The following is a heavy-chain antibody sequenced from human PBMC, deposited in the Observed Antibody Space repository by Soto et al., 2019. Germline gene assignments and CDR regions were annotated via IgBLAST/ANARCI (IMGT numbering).Heavy chain of an antibody. Sequence: PSETLSLTCTISGGSINGYYWSWIRQPPGKGLWWIGYVYYTGNTKYNPSLESRVTISADSSKNQFSLRVTSVTSADTAVYYCPQYRRTDADGYKLKFWGQGILVTVSS. J-gene: IGHJ4*02. CDR1: GGSINGYY. V-gene: IGHV4-59*01. CDR3: PQYRRTDADGYKLKF. CDR2: VYYTGNT. D-gene: IGHD5-12*01.